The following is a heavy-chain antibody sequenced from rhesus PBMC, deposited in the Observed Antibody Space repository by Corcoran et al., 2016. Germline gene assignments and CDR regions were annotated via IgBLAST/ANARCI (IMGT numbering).Heavy chain of an antibody. CDR1: GYSISSGYG. J-gene: IGHJ4*01. V-gene: IGHV4-127*01. Sequence: QVQLQESGPGLVKPSETLSLTCAVSGYSISSGYGWGWIRQPPGEGLEWIGQIYGGSGSTYYNPSLKSRVTVSKDTSKNQFSLKLSSVTAADTAVYYCARDRGYSSSYYFDYWGQGVLVTVSS. D-gene: IGHD6-43*01. CDR2: IYGGSGST. CDR3: ARDRGYSSSYYFDY.